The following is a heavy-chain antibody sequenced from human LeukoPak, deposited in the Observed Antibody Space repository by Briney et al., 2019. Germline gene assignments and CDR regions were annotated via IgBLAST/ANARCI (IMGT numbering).Heavy chain of an antibody. CDR3: ARGQTGSVSPDFDY. Sequence: SETLSLTCTVSGGSISSYYWSWIRQPPGKGLEWIGYIYYSGSTNYNPSLKSRVTISVDTSKNQFSLKLSSVTAADTAVYYCARGQTGSVSPDFDYWGQGTLVTVSS. D-gene: IGHD3-9*01. J-gene: IGHJ4*02. V-gene: IGHV4-59*01. CDR1: GGSISSYY. CDR2: IYYSGST.